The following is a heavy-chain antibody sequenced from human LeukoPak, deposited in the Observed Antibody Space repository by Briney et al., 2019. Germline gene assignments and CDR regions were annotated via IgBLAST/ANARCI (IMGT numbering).Heavy chain of an antibody. V-gene: IGHV1-69*13. CDR1: GYTFTSYY. Sequence: SVKVSCKASGYTFTSYYMHWVRQAPGQGLEWMGGIIPIFGTANYAQKFQGRVTITADESTSTAYMELSSLRSEDTAVYYCAGGHNWFDPWGQGTLVTVSS. CDR2: IIPIFGTA. D-gene: IGHD6-25*01. CDR3: AGGHNWFDP. J-gene: IGHJ5*02.